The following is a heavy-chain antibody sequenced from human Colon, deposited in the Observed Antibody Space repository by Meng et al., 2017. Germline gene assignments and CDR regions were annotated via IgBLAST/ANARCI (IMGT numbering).Heavy chain of an antibody. J-gene: IGHJ4*02. D-gene: IGHD2-15*01. V-gene: IGHV4-38-2*02. Sequence: GSLRLSCTVSGYSISSDYYWGWIRQAPGKGLEWIGNIYHDGSTYYNPSLKSRVTISQETSKNQFFLKLSSVTAADTAVYYCAREIARDCSGGNCYDFFWGQGTLVTVSS. CDR2: IYHDGST. CDR3: AREIARDCSGGNCYDFF. CDR1: GYSISSDYY.